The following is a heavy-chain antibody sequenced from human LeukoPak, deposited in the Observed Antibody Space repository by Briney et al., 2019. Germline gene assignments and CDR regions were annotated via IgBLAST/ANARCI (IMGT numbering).Heavy chain of an antibody. CDR3: ARGFGSGSYAAY. V-gene: IGHV4-38-2*02. J-gene: IGHJ4*02. CDR2: IYHSGST. Sequence: SETLSVTCTVSGYSISSGHYWGWIRQPPGKGLEWIGSIYHSGSTYYNPSLKSRVTISVDTSSNQFSLYLSSVTAADTAVYCCARGFGSGSYAAYWGQGALVTVSS. D-gene: IGHD3-10*01. CDR1: GYSISSGHY.